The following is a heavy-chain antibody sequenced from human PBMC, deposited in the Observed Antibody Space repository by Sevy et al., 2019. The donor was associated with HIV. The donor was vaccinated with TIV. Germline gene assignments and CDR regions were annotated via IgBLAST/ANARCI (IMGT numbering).Heavy chain of an antibody. J-gene: IGHJ4*02. D-gene: IGHD5-18*01. CDR3: ARGIFSYGYWREFDY. CDR1: DGSISSFY. CDR2: ISYSGST. Sequence: SETLSLTCTVSDGSISSFYSNWIRQSPGKGLEWIGYISYSGSTNYNPSLKSRVTISVDTSKNQFSLKLSSVTAADTAVYYCARGIFSYGYWREFDYWGQGNLVTVSS. V-gene: IGHV4-59*01.